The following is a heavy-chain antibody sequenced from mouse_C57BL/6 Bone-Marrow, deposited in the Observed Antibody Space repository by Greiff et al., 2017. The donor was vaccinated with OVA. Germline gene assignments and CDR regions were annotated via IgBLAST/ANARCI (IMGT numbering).Heavy chain of an antibody. CDR3: ANSSTAHFDY. CDR1: GFTFTDYY. Sequence: EVHLVESGGGLVQPGGSLSLSCAASGFTFTDYYMSWVRQPPGKALEWLGFIRNKANGYTTEYSASVKGRFTISRDNSQSILYLQMNALRADDSATYYCANSSTAHFDYWGQGPTLTVSS. CDR2: IRNKANGYTT. D-gene: IGHD1-2*01. J-gene: IGHJ2*01. V-gene: IGHV7-3*01.